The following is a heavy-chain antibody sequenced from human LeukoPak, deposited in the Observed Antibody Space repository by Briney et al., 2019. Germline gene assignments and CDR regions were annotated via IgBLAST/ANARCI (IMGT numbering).Heavy chain of an antibody. D-gene: IGHD6-19*01. CDR2: ISVEGESA. CDR3: AQGYGNGWYPH. CDR1: GFSVSTSG. J-gene: IGHJ4*02. Sequence: GRSLRLSCTVSGFSVSTSGMSWVRQAQGKGLQTISAISVEGESAYYADSVKGRFTISRDNSKNTLYLQMNSLRVEDTAVYFCAQGYGNGWYPHWGQGSLVSVSS. V-gene: IGHV3-23*01.